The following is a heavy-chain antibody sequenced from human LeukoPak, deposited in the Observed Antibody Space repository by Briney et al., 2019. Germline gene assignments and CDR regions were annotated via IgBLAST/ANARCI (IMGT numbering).Heavy chain of an antibody. Sequence: SETLSPTCTVSGGSISSSSYYWGWIRQPPGKGLEWIGSIYYSGSTYYNPSLKSRVTISVDTSKNQFSLKLSSVTAADTAVYYCARGLLDQYCSGGSCYFRLEPKYNWFDPWGQGTLVTVSS. D-gene: IGHD2-15*01. V-gene: IGHV4-39*01. CDR3: ARGLLDQYCSGGSCYFRLEPKYNWFDP. CDR2: IYYSGST. CDR1: GGSISSSSYY. J-gene: IGHJ5*02.